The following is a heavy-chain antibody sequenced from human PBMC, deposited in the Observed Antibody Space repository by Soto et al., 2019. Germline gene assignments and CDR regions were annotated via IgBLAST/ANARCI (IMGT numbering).Heavy chain of an antibody. V-gene: IGHV1-69*13. J-gene: IGHJ3*02. Sequence: ASVKVSCKASGGTFSSYAISWVRQAPGQGLEWMGGIIPIFGTANYAQKFQGRVTITADESTSTAYMELSSRRSEDTAVYYCARGTPIPHYDFWSGYDAFDIWGQGTMVPVSS. CDR1: GGTFSSYA. CDR3: ARGTPIPHYDFWSGYDAFDI. CDR2: IIPIFGTA. D-gene: IGHD3-3*01.